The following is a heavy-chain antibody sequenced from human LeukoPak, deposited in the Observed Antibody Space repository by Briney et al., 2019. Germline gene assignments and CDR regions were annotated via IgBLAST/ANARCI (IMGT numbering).Heavy chain of an antibody. Sequence: ASVKLSCNSSGYTFTGYYKHWVRQAPGQGLEWMVWINPNSGGTHYAQRSQGRVTMHRHTSMNTDYRELGSLIPADRAVYYCASLFYGDKPLWGRGTLVTVSS. V-gene: IGHV1-2*02. CDR2: INPNSGGT. D-gene: IGHD4-23*01. J-gene: IGHJ4*02. CDR3: ASLFYGDKPL. CDR1: GYTFTGYY.